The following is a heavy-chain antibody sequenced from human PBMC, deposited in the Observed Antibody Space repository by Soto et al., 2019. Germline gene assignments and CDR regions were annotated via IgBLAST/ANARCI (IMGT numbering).Heavy chain of an antibody. J-gene: IGHJ4*02. D-gene: IGHD5-18*01. CDR2: IRGSADST. Sequence: EVQLLESGGGLVQTGGSLRLSCAASGFTFGNYAMSWVRQAPGKGLEWVSAIRGSADSTYYADSVKGRFTISRDNSKNTLFLQMNSLRAEDTAVYYCARTLYNYGTDYWGQGTLVTVSS. V-gene: IGHV3-23*01. CDR3: ARTLYNYGTDY. CDR1: GFTFGNYA.